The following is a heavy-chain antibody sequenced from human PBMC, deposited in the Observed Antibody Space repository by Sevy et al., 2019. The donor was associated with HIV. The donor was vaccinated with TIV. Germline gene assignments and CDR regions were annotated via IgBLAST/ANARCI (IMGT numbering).Heavy chain of an antibody. CDR2: INQGGSET. CDR3: ANAEAGRGRDMY. V-gene: IGHV3-7*01. Sequence: GGSLRLSCAASGFTFNNYWMSWVRQAPGKGLEWVANINQGGSETYYVDSVKGRFTISRDNAKNSLYLQMNSLRAEDTAAYYCANAEAGRGRDMYWGQGALVTVSS. CDR1: GFTFNNYW. J-gene: IGHJ4*02. D-gene: IGHD3-10*01.